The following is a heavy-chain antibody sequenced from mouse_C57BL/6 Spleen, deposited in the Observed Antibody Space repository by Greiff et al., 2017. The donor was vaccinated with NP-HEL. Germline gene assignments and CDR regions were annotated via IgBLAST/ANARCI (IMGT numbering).Heavy chain of an antibody. CDR2: ISSGGSYT. Sequence: VQLKESGGDLVKPGGSLKLSCAASGFTFSSYGMSWVRQTPDKRLEWVATISSGGSYTYYPDSVKGRFTISRDNAKNTLYLQMSSLKSEDTAMYYCARFYSNYGYAMDYWGQGTSVTVSS. CDR1: GFTFSSYG. J-gene: IGHJ4*01. V-gene: IGHV5-6*01. D-gene: IGHD2-5*01. CDR3: ARFYSNYGYAMDY.